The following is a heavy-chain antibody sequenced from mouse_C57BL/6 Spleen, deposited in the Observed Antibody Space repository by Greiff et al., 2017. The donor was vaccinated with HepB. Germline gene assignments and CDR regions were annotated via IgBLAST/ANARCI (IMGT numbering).Heavy chain of an antibody. Sequence: VQLQQSGAELVRPGASVKLSCTASGFNIKDYYMHWVKQRPEQGLEWIGRIDPEDGDTEYAPKFQGKATMTADTSSNTAYLQLSSLTSEDTAVYYCTTPAYYSNYDAMDYWGQGTSVTVSS. V-gene: IGHV14-1*01. CDR3: TTPAYYSNYDAMDY. J-gene: IGHJ4*01. D-gene: IGHD2-5*01. CDR2: IDPEDGDT. CDR1: GFNIKDYY.